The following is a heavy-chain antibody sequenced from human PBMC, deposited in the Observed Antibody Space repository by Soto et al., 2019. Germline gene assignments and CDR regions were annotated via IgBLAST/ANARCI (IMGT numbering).Heavy chain of an antibody. CDR2: IYYTGTT. J-gene: IGHJ4*02. V-gene: IGHV4-59*08. D-gene: IGHD3-22*01. Sequence: SETLSLTCTVSGGSISPYYWSWIRQPPGKGLEWIGYIYYTGTTNYYPSLKSRVTMSVDTSKNQFSLKLSSVTAADTAVYYCAGPGGYYKALDSWGAGTLVTVSS. CDR3: AGPGGYYKALDS. CDR1: GGSISPYY.